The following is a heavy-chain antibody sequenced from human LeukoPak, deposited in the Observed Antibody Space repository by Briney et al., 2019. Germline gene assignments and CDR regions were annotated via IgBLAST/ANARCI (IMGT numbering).Heavy chain of an antibody. J-gene: IGHJ6*03. Sequence: SETLSLTCTVSGGSISSYYWSWIRQPPGKGLEWIGYIYYSGSTHYSPSLKSRVTISVDTSKNQFSLKLSSVTAADTAVYYCARTPRPGYSSGWYRGTGGNYYMDVWGKGTTVTVSS. V-gene: IGHV4-59*08. CDR2: IYYSGST. CDR3: ARTPRPGYSSGWYRGTGGNYYMDV. CDR1: GGSISSYY. D-gene: IGHD6-19*01.